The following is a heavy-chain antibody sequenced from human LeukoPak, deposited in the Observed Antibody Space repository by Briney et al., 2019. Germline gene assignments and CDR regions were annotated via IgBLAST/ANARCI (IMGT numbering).Heavy chain of an antibody. D-gene: IGHD3-10*01. V-gene: IGHV4-39*01. CDR3: ARHPITMVRGVIFPNWFDP. CDR1: GGSISSSSYY. Sequence: SETLPLTCTVSGGSISSSSYYWGWIRQPPGKGLEWIGSIYYSGSTYYNPSLKSRVTISVDTSKNQFSLKLSSVTAADTAVYYCARHPITMVRGVIFPNWFDPWGQGTLVTVSS. J-gene: IGHJ5*02. CDR2: IYYSGST.